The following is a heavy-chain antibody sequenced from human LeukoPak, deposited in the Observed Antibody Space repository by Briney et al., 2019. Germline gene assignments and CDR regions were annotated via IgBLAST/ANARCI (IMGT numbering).Heavy chain of an antibody. Sequence: KASQTLSLTCAISGDSVSSNRAAWNWIRQSPSRGLEWLGRTYYRSKWYYDYAESVKGRLVIIPDISKNHLSLHLNSVTPDDTAVYYCGRDDSSWFITDWGQGTLVTVSS. J-gene: IGHJ4*02. CDR1: GDSVSSNRAA. CDR2: TYYRSKWYY. CDR3: GRDDSSWFITD. V-gene: IGHV6-1*01. D-gene: IGHD6-13*01.